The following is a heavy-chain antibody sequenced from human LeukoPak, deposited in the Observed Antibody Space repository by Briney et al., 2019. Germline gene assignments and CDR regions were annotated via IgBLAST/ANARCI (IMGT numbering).Heavy chain of an antibody. Sequence: QPGGSLRLSCAASGFTFSSYAMHWVRQAPGKGLEWVAVISYDGSNKYYADSVKGRFTISRDNSKNTLYLQMNSLRTDDTAVYYCARDTTVVTGLLDYWGQGTLVTVSS. J-gene: IGHJ4*02. CDR1: GFTFSSYA. CDR2: ISYDGSNK. CDR3: ARDTTVVTGLLDY. D-gene: IGHD4-23*01. V-gene: IGHV3-30-3*01.